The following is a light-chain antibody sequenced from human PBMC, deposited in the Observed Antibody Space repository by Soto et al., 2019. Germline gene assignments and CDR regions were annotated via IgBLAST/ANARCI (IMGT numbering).Light chain of an antibody. CDR2: DVS. Sequence: QSALTQPRSVSGSPGQSVTISCTGTRSDVGGYNYVSWYQQHPGKAPKLMIYDVSKRPSGVPDRFSGSKSGNTASLTTSGLQAEDEADYYCCSYAGSSWVFGGGTKLTVL. V-gene: IGLV2-11*01. CDR3: CSYAGSSWV. CDR1: RSDVGGYNY. J-gene: IGLJ2*01.